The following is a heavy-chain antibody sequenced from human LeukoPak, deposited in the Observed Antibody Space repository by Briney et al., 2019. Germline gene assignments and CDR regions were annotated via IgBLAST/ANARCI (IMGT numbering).Heavy chain of an antibody. CDR2: MNPNSGNT. J-gene: IGHJ6*02. CDR1: GGTFSSYA. D-gene: IGHD2-2*01. Sequence: ASVKVSCKASGGTFSSYAISWVRQATGQGLEWMGWMNPNSGNTGYAQKFQGRVTMTRNTSISTAYMELSSLRSEDTAVYYCARESGYCSSTSCPMDVWGQGTTVTVSS. V-gene: IGHV1-8*02. CDR3: ARESGYCSSTSCPMDV.